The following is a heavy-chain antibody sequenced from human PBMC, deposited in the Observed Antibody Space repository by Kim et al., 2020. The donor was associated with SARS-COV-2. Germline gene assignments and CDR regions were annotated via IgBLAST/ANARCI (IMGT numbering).Heavy chain of an antibody. Sequence: SETLSLTCTVSGGSISSSSYYWGWIRQPPGKGLEWIGSIYYSGSTYYNPSLKSRVTISVDTSKNQFSLKLSSVTAADTAVYYCARRSSGYDHFDYWGQGTLVTVSS. CDR3: ARRSSGYDHFDY. J-gene: IGHJ4*02. D-gene: IGHD3-22*01. CDR2: IYYSGST. V-gene: IGHV4-39*01. CDR1: GGSISSSSYY.